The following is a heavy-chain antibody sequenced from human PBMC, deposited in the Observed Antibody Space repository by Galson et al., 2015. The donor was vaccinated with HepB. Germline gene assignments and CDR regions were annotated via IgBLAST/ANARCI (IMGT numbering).Heavy chain of an antibody. Sequence: TLSLTCTVSGGSISSGGYYWSWIRQHPGKGLEWIGYIYYSGSTYYNPSLKSRVTISVDMSKNQFSLKLTSVTAADTAVYYCARTLVYGSGSLTYNWFDPWGQGTLVTVSS. D-gene: IGHD3-10*01. V-gene: IGHV4-31*03. J-gene: IGHJ5*02. CDR1: GGSISSGGYY. CDR3: ARTLVYGSGSLTYNWFDP. CDR2: IYYSGST.